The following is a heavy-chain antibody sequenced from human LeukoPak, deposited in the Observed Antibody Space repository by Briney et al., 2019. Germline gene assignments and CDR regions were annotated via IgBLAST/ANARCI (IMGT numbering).Heavy chain of an antibody. V-gene: IGHV3-15*01. J-gene: IGHJ4*02. D-gene: IGHD2-21*02. CDR2: IKSKTDGGTT. CDR1: GFTLSYAY. Sequence: PGGSLTLLCAAAGFTLSYAYMTGLRQAPGKGLEWVGRIKSKTDGGTTDYAAPVKGRFTISIDDSKNTLYLHMNSLKTEDTAMYYCARDHNQWRLADSYSGQ. CDR3: ARDHNQWRLADSY.